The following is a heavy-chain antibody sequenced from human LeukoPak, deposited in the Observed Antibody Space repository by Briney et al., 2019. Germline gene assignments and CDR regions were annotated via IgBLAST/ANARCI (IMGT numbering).Heavy chain of an antibody. CDR2: IIPILGIA. Sequence: SVKVSCKASGGTFSSYAISWVRQAPGQGLEWMGRIIPILGIANYTQKFQGRVTITADKSTSTAYMELSSLRSEDTAVYYCARSRGVGASGLWDYWGQGTLVTVSS. V-gene: IGHV1-69*04. D-gene: IGHD1-26*01. CDR3: ARSRGVGASGLWDY. CDR1: GGTFSSYA. J-gene: IGHJ4*02.